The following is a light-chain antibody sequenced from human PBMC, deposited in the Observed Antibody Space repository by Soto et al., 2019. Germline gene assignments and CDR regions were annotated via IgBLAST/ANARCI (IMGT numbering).Light chain of an antibody. Sequence: QSVLTQPASVSGSPGQSITISSTGTSSDIGDSNYVSWYQQHPGKAPKLVIYDVSNRPSGVSNRFSGSKSANTASLTIFGLQAEDEADYYCSSFRSSSTSYVFGTGTKVTVL. V-gene: IGLV2-14*03. CDR2: DVS. CDR3: SSFRSSSTSYV. CDR1: SSDIGDSNY. J-gene: IGLJ1*01.